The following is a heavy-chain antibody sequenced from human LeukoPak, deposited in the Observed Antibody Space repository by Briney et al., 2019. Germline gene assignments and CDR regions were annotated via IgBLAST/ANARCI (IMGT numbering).Heavy chain of an antibody. CDR1: GFPFSDHW. V-gene: IGHV3-21*01. D-gene: IGHD6-13*01. J-gene: IGHJ4*02. CDR3: ARGSSSSLYDY. CDR2: ISSSSSYI. Sequence: GGSLRLSCTASGFPFSDHWMSWVRQAPGKGLEWVSSISSSSSYIYYADSVKGRFTISRDNAKNSLYLQMNSLRAEDTAVYYCARGSSSSLYDYWGQGTLVTVSS.